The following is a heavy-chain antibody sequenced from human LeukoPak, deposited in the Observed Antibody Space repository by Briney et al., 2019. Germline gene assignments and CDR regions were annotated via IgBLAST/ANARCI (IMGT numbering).Heavy chain of an antibody. CDR1: GFTFSSYW. V-gene: IGHV3-7*01. CDR2: IKRDRSDK. J-gene: IGHJ3*02. CDR3: ARAGYCSGASCCSHAFDI. Sequence: GGSLRLSCAASGFTFSSYWMSWVRQAPGKGLEWLANIKRDRSDKDYVDSVKGRFTVSRDNAKNSVWLQMNSLRAEDTAVYYCARAGYCSGASCCSHAFDIWGQGTMVTVSS. D-gene: IGHD2-15*01.